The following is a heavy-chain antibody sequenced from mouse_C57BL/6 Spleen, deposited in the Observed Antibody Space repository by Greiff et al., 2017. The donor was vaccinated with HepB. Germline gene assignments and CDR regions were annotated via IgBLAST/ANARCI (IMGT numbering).Heavy chain of an antibody. V-gene: IGHV1-47*01. J-gene: IGHJ4*01. D-gene: IGHD2-4*01. CDR3: AIYYDYDGYAMDY. CDR1: GYTFTTYP. Sequence: VQLQQSGAELVKPGASVKMSCKASGYTFTTYPIEWMKQNHGKSLEWIGNFHPYNDDTKYNEKFKGKATLTVEKSSSTVYLELSRLTSDDSAVYYCAIYYDYDGYAMDYWGQRTSVTVSS. CDR2: FHPYNDDT.